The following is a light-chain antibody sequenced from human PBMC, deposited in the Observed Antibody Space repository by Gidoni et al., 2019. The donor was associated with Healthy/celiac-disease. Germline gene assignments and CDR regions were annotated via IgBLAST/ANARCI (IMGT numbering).Light chain of an antibody. CDR1: QSISSC. CDR3: QQSYSTPPLT. CDR2: AAS. V-gene: IGKV1-39*01. Sequence: DIQMTQSPSSLAASVGDRVTITCRASQSISSCLNWYQQKPGKAHKLLIYAASSLQSGIPSRFSGSGSGTDFTLTISSLQPEDFATYYCQQSYSTPPLTFGGGTKVEIK. J-gene: IGKJ4*01.